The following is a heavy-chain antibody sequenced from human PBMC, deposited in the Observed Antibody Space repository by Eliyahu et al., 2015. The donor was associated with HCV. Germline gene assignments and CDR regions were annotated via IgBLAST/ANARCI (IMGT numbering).Heavy chain of an antibody. V-gene: IGHV3-74*01. D-gene: IGHD2-21*01. Sequence: EVQLVESGGGLVQPGGSLRLSCAASGLSFSSXWMHWVRXAPGKGLVWVARIKSDGSTTTYADSVEGRFTISRDNTKNTLYLQMNSLRAEDTAFYYCAPLRTGYWGQGTLVTVSS. CDR1: GLSFSSXW. J-gene: IGHJ4*02. CDR3: APLRTGY. CDR2: IKSDGSTT.